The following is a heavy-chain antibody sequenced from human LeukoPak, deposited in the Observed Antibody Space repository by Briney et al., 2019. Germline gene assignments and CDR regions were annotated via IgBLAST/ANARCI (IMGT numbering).Heavy chain of an antibody. V-gene: IGHV3-48*04. CDR3: ACGRQQWLPPGDY. CDR1: GFTFSSYS. Sequence: GGSLRLSCAASGFTFSSYSMNWVRQAPGKGLGWVSYISSSSSTIYYADSVKGRFTISRDNAKNSLYLQMNSLRAEDTAVYYCACGRQQWLPPGDYWGQGTLVTVSS. J-gene: IGHJ4*02. CDR2: ISSSSSTI. D-gene: IGHD6-19*01.